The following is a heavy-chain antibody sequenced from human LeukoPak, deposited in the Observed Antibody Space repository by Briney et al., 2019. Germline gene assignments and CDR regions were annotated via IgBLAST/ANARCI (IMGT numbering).Heavy chain of an antibody. Sequence: PSETLSLTCTVSGDSINSGNYYWIWIRQPAGKGLEWIGRLHISGSTNYNPSLKSRVIISTNTSKKQFFLRLNSVTAADTAVYFCARIERTKMTLDLWGQGILVTVSS. D-gene: IGHD5-24*01. CDR3: ARIERTKMTLDL. CDR1: GDSINSGNYY. CDR2: LHISGST. V-gene: IGHV4-61*02. J-gene: IGHJ5*02.